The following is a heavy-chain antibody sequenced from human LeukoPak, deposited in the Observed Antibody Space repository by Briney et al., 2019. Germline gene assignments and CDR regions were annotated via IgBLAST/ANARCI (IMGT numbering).Heavy chain of an antibody. Sequence: PSETLSLTCTVSGGSISSYYWSWIRQPPGKGLEWIGYIYHSGSTYYNPSLKSRVTISVDRSKNQFSLKLSSVTAADTAVYYCARTSSGSSGWLHWGQGTLVTVSS. D-gene: IGHD6-19*01. CDR1: GGSISSYY. J-gene: IGHJ4*02. CDR3: ARTSSGSSGWLH. V-gene: IGHV4-59*12. CDR2: IYHSGST.